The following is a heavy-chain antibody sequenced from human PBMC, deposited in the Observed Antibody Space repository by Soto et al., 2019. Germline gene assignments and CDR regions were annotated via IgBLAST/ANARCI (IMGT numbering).Heavy chain of an antibody. CDR1: AFTLSAYD. CDR3: ARAYSGRLPRRADYYYAMDV. CDR2: LGAADDP. J-gene: IGHJ6*02. Sequence: XESLRLSCAASAFTLSAYDMHWVRQPNGKGLEWVSALGAADDPYYLGSVKGRFTISRENAKNSLYLQMNNLRAGDTAVYYCARAYSGRLPRRADYYYAMDVWGQGTTVTVSS. D-gene: IGHD2-15*01. V-gene: IGHV3-13*05.